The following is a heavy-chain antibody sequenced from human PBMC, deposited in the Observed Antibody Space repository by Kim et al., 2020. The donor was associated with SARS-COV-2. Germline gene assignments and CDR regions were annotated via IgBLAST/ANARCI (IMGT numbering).Heavy chain of an antibody. Sequence: GGSLRLSCAASGFTFDDYAMHWVRQAPGKGLEWVSGISWNSGSIGYADSVKGRFIISRDNAKNSLYLQMNSLRAEDTALYYCAKDIALYSSSWEYYFDYWGQGTLVTVSS. J-gene: IGHJ4*02. V-gene: IGHV3-9*01. CDR1: GFTFDDYA. CDR2: ISWNSGSI. D-gene: IGHD6-13*01. CDR3: AKDIALYSSSWEYYFDY.